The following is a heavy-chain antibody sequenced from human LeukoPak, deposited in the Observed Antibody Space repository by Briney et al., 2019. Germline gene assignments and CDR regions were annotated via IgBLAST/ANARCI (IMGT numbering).Heavy chain of an antibody. CDR1: GFTFGNSP. V-gene: IGHV3-53*01. J-gene: IGHJ4*01. D-gene: IGHD2-2*01. CDR2: FDSAGTT. CDR3: AREKRPHESAATYFDC. Sequence: GGSLRLSCAASGFTFGNSPMSWVRQAPGKGLEWVSGFDSAGTTSYADSVKGRFTISRDNSKNTLYLQMNSLRAEDTAVYYCAREKRPHESAATYFDCWGHGALVTVSS.